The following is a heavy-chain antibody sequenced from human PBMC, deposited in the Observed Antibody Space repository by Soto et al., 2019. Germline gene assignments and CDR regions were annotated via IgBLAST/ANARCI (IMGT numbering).Heavy chain of an antibody. V-gene: IGHV4-34*01. CDR2: INHSGST. CDR3: ARGRGNYYYGSGSYYGRGWFDP. D-gene: IGHD3-10*01. CDR1: VGSLTDSS. Sequence: LTCTVSVGSLTDSSWVCIRQPAVQGLEWIGEINHSGSTNYNPSLKSRVTISVDTSKNQFSLKLSSVTAADTAVYYCARGRGNYYYGSGSYYGRGWFDPWGQGTLVNVSA. J-gene: IGHJ5*02.